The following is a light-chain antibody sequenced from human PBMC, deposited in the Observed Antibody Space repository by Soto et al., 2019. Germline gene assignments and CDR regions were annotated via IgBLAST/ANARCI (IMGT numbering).Light chain of an antibody. J-gene: IGKJ1*01. V-gene: IGKV3-20*01. Sequence: EIVLTPSPGTLTLSPGERATLSCRASQSVRSNYLAWYQQGPGQAPRLLIFAASSRATGIPDRFSGSGSGTDFTLTISRLEPEDFSVYYCQQYSTSPWTFGQGTKVDIK. CDR1: QSVRSNY. CDR2: AAS. CDR3: QQYSTSPWT.